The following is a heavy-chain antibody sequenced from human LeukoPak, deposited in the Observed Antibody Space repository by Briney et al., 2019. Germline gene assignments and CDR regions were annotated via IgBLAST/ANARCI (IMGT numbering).Heavy chain of an antibody. CDR1: GGSFSGYY. CDR3: ARAKAYYDFWSGYLYYYGMDV. CDR2: INHSGST. Sequence: SETLSLTCAVYGGSFSGYYWSWIRQPPGKGLEWIGEINHSGSTNYNPSLKSRVTISVDTSKNQFSLKLSSVTAADTAVYYCARAKAYYDFWSGYLYYYGMDVWGQGTTVTVSS. D-gene: IGHD3-3*01. J-gene: IGHJ6*02. V-gene: IGHV4-34*01.